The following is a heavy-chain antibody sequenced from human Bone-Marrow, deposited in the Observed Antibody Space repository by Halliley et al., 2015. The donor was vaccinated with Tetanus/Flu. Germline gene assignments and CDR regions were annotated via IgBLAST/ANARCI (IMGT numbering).Heavy chain of an antibody. CDR1: GVSISSYY. V-gene: IGHV4-59*01. J-gene: IGHJ5*01. CDR2: ISNSGST. Sequence: TLSLTCSVSGVSISSYYWSWVRQPPGKGLEWIGFISNSGSTDSNPSLKSRVTISMDTSKNQFSLKLRSVTAVDTAVYYCARGSGIERWPQFGGLDSWGQGTQVTVSS. D-gene: IGHD1-26*01. CDR3: ARGSGIERWPQFGGLDS.